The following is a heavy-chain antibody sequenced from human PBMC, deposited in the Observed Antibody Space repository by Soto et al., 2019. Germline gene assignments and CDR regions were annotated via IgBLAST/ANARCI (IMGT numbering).Heavy chain of an antibody. Sequence: ASVKVSCKASGYTFSDYYIHWVRQAPGQGFEWMGWINPNSGGTKYAPKFQGGVTMTRDTSITTAYMELSRLRSGDTAVYYCAREPATAKPEGVDFWGQGTLVTVSS. D-gene: IGHD1-1*01. V-gene: IGHV1-2*02. J-gene: IGHJ4*02. CDR1: GYTFSDYY. CDR2: INPNSGGT. CDR3: AREPATAKPEGVDF.